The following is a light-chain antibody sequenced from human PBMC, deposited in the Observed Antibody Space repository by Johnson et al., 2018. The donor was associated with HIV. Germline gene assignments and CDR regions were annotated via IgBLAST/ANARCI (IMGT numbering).Light chain of an antibody. Sequence: QSVLTQPPSVSAAPGQKVTISCSGSSSNIGNNYVSWYQQLPGTAPKLLIYENNKRPSGIPDRFSGSKSGTSATLGNTGLQTGDEADYYCGTWDSSLSAGWVFGTGPRVTVL. CDR1: SSNIGNNY. CDR3: GTWDSSLSAGWV. V-gene: IGLV1-51*02. J-gene: IGLJ1*01. CDR2: ENN.